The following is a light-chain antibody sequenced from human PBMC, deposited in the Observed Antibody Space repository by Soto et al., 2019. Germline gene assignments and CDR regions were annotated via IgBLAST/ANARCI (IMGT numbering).Light chain of an antibody. V-gene: IGKV3-11*01. CDR1: QSVSSY. CDR3: QQRSNWPFLA. J-gene: IGKJ4*01. CDR2: DAS. Sequence: EIVLTQSPATLSLSPGERATLSCRASQSVSSYLAWYQQKPGQAPRLLIYDASNRATGIPARFSGSGSGTDFTLTISSLVPEDCAVYYCQQRSNWPFLAFGGGTKVEIK.